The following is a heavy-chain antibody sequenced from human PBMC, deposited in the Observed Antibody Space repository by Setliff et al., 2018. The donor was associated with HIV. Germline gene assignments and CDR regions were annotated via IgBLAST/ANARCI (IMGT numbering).Heavy chain of an antibody. Sequence: PSETLSLTCTVSGGSISSYYWSWIRQPPGKGLEWIGYIYTSGITNYNPSLKSRVTMSIDTSKNQFSLKLSSVTAADSAVYYCARHTNHHYYWGQGTLVTVSS. CDR2: IYTSGIT. J-gene: IGHJ4*02. V-gene: IGHV4-4*09. D-gene: IGHD3-3*01. CDR3: ARHTNHHYY. CDR1: GGSISSYY.